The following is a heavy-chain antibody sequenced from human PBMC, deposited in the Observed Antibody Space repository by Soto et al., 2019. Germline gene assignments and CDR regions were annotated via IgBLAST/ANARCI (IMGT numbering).Heavy chain of an antibody. CDR1: GLTVGNAY. D-gene: IGHD3-10*01. CDR3: VRPLPSGRNYGLDV. V-gene: IGHV3-53*01. J-gene: IGHJ6*02. Sequence: GGSLRLSCAASGLTVGNAYMAWVRQAPGMGLEWVSVIYDNGTTYYADSVKGRFTISRDTSTNTLSLQMDSLRAEDTAVYYCVRPLPSGRNYGLDVWGQGTTVTVSS. CDR2: IYDNGTT.